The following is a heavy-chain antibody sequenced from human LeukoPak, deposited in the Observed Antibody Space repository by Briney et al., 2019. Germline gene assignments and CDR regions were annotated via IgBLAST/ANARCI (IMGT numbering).Heavy chain of an antibody. CDR2: IYSGGSR. Sequence: GGSLRLSCAASGFTVSSNYMSWVRQAPGKGLEWVSIIYSGGSRYYADSVKGRFNISRDNSKNTLYLQMNSLRAEDTAVYYCARHPNYPGLFDYWGQGTLVTVSS. CDR3: ARHPNYPGLFDY. V-gene: IGHV3-66*04. J-gene: IGHJ4*02. CDR1: GFTVSSNY. D-gene: IGHD4/OR15-4a*01.